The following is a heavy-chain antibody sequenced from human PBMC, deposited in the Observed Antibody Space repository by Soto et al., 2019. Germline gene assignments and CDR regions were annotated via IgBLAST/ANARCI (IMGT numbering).Heavy chain of an antibody. CDR3: TRDRSIVATKQYSKRDYYYYMDV. V-gene: IGHV3-49*03. CDR1: GFTFGDYA. CDR2: IRSKAYGGTT. Sequence: GGSLRLSCTASGFTFGDYAMSWFRQAPGKGLEWVGFIRSKAYGGTTEYAAAVKGRFTISRDDSKSIAYLQMNSLKTEDTAVYYCTRDRSIVATKQYSKRDYYYYMDVWGKGTTVTVSS. J-gene: IGHJ6*03. D-gene: IGHD5-12*01.